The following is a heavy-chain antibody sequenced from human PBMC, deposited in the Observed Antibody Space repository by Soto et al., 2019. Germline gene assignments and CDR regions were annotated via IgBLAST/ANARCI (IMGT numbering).Heavy chain of an antibody. J-gene: IGHJ6*02. CDR2: IIPIFGTA. CDR1: GGTFSSYA. Sequence: GASVKVSCKASGGTFSSYAISWVRQAPGQGLAWMGGIIPIFGTANYAQKFQGRVTVTADESTSTAYMELSSLRSEDTAVYYCARAEKVEKEWRTIFGVVTPELYYYYGMDVWGQGTTVTVSS. CDR3: ARAEKVEKEWRTIFGVVTPELYYYYGMDV. D-gene: IGHD3-3*01. V-gene: IGHV1-69*13.